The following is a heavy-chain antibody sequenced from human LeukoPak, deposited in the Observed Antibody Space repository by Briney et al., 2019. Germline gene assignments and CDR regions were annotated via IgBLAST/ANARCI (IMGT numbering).Heavy chain of an antibody. CDR2: IYYSGST. V-gene: IGHV4-59*01. J-gene: IGHJ5*02. CDR3: ARERLWFGELSSWFDP. D-gene: IGHD3-10*01. Sequence: SDTLSLTCTLSGGSLSSYYWSWIRQPPGKELEGIGYIYYSGSTNYNPSLKSRVTISVDTSKNQFSLKLSSVTAADTAVYYCARERLWFGELSSWFDPWGQGTLVTVSS. CDR1: GGSLSSYY.